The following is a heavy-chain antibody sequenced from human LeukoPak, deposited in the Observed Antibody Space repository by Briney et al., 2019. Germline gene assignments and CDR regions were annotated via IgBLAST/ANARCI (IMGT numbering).Heavy chain of an antibody. CDR2: IYYSGST. V-gene: IGHV4-59*01. J-gene: IGHJ3*02. Sequence: SETLSLTCTVSGGSISSYYWSWIRQPPGKGLEWTGYIYYSGSTNYNPSLKSRVTISVDTSKNQFSLKLSSVTAADTAVYYCARDQGDILTGYFRSSVGAFDIWGQGTMVTVSS. D-gene: IGHD3-9*01. CDR1: GGSISSYY. CDR3: ARDQGDILTGYFRSSVGAFDI.